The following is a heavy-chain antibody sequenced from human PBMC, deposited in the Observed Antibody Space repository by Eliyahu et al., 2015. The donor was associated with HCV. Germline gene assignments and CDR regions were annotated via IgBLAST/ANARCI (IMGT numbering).Heavy chain of an antibody. CDR1: GASISSGNYY. CDR3: ARDPYFHSSV. J-gene: IGHJ1*01. V-gene: IGHV4-61*02. D-gene: IGHD3-22*01. CDR2: ISTSGIS. Sequence: QVQLQESGPGLVKPSQTLSLTCTVSGASISSGNYYWSWIRQPAGKGLEWIGRISTSGISKYNPSLKSRVTMSVDTSNNQFSLKLSSLTAADTGVYYCARDPYFHSSVWGQGTLVTVSS.